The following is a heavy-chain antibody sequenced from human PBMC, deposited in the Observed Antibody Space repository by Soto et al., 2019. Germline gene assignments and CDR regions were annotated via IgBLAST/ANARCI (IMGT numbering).Heavy chain of an antibody. J-gene: IGHJ4*02. CDR1: GGSVSSGSYY. CDR2: IYYSGST. D-gene: IGHD2-15*01. V-gene: IGHV4-61*01. CDR3: ARVVVADYYFDY. Sequence: SETLSLTCTVSGGSVSSGSYYWSWIRQPPGKGLEWIGYIYYSGSTNYNPSLKSRVTISVDTSKNQFSLKLSSETAADTAVYYCARVVVADYYFDYWGQGTLVTVSS.